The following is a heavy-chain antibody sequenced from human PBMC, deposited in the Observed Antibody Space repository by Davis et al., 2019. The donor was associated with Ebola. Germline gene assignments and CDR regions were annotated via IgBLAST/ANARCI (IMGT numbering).Heavy chain of an antibody. Sequence: SVKVSCKASGYTFTNYGLSWVRQAPGQGLEWMGWISGYDGDTVFAQKFQDRVTMTTDTSTSTAYMELRILRSDDTAVYYCARDEQQIRPAFDIWGQGTEVTVSS. V-gene: IGHV1-18*01. CDR2: ISGYDGDT. CDR1: GYTFTNYG. J-gene: IGHJ3*02. CDR3: ARDEQQIRPAFDI. D-gene: IGHD6-13*01.